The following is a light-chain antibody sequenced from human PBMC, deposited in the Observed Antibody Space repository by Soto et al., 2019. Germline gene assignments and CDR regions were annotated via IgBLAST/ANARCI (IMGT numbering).Light chain of an antibody. J-gene: IGKJ2*03. CDR3: QQYSPYSYS. Sequence: DIQMTQSPSTLSASIGDIVTITCRASQTTTDWLAWYQQRPGKAPDLLIYKTSSLQSGVPSRFSGSGSGTEVTLTISSLQPDDFATYYCQQYSPYSYSFGQWTRREIK. CDR1: QTTTDW. CDR2: KTS. V-gene: IGKV1-5*03.